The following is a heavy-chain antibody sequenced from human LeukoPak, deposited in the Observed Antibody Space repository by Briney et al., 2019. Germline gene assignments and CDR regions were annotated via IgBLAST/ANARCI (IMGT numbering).Heavy chain of an antibody. V-gene: IGHV1-2*02. CDR2: INPNSGGT. CDR3: ARDTYYDFWGGYSY. D-gene: IGHD3-3*01. CDR1: GYTFTGYY. Sequence: ASVKVSCKASGYTFTGYYMHWVRQAPGQGLEWMGWINPNSGGTNYAQKFQGRVTMTRDTSISTAYMELSRLRSDDTAVYYCARDTYYDFWGGYSYWGQGTMVTVSS. J-gene: IGHJ3*01.